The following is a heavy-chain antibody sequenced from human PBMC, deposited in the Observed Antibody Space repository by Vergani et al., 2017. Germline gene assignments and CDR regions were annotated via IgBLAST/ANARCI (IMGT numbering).Heavy chain of an antibody. CDR2: VSFRGDT. J-gene: IGHJ4*02. Sequence: QVKLQESGPGLVKPSETLSLTCTVSGASATSYYWSWIRPPPGNGLEWMGYVSFRGDTLYDPSVKGRMTISLNTSKNQFSLYLTSVTAADTAVYYCARSRIYYGAGSPDYWGQGTLVTVSS. D-gene: IGHD3-10*01. V-gene: IGHV4-59*02. CDR3: ARSRIYYGAGSPDY. CDR1: GASATSYY.